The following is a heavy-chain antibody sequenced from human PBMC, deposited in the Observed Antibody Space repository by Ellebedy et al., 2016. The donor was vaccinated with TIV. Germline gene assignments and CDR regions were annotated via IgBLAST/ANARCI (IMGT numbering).Heavy chain of an antibody. Sequence: MPGGSLRLSCTVAGGSISSTDYYWAWIRQPPGKGLEWIGIVYYSGSTYYNPSLKSRLTISVDTSKNQFSLRLTSVTAADTAVYYCARQGPPAYCSSASCYHFDYWGQGSLVTVSP. CDR3: ARQGPPAYCSSASCYHFDY. V-gene: IGHV4-39*01. CDR2: VYYSGST. D-gene: IGHD2-2*01. CDR1: GGSISSTDYY. J-gene: IGHJ4*02.